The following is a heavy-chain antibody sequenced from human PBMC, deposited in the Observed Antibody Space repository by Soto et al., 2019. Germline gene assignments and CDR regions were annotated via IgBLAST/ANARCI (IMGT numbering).Heavy chain of an antibody. Sequence: PSETLSLTCAVYGGSFSGYYWSWIRQPPGKGLEWIGEINHSGSTNYNPSLKSRVTISVDTSKNQFSLKLSSVTAADTAVYYCARGWGYYGSGSYYTGDYSGQGTLVTVSS. V-gene: IGHV4-34*01. CDR3: ARGWGYYGSGSYYTGDY. CDR1: GGSFSGYY. CDR2: INHSGST. D-gene: IGHD3-10*01. J-gene: IGHJ4*02.